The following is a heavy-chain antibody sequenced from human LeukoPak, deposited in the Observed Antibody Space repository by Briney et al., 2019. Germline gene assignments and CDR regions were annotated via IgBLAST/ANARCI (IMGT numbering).Heavy chain of an antibody. CDR2: ISWNSGSI. D-gene: IGHD3-10*01. CDR3: ARGSERWFGELPIFDAFDI. J-gene: IGHJ3*02. V-gene: IGHV3-9*01. CDR1: GFTFDDYA. Sequence: PGGSLRLSCAASGFTFDDYAMHWVRQAPGKGLEWVSGISWNSGSIGYADSVKGRFTISRDNSRNTLYLQMNSLRTEDTAVYYCARGSERWFGELPIFDAFDIWGQGTMVTVSS.